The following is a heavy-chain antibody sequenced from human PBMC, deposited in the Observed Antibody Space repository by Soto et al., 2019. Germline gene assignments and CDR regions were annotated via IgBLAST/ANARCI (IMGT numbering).Heavy chain of an antibody. V-gene: IGHV4-31*02. J-gene: IGHJ6*02. CDR1: SGSISSGCYY. Sequence: TLSLTXTVSSGSISSGCYYWSWIRQHPGKGLEWFGYIYYRRCTYYNPSLKSRVTISVDTSKNQFSLKLSSVTAADTAVYYCAGSSSWLYFYDYDGMDVWGQGTTVTVSS. D-gene: IGHD6-13*01. CDR2: IYYRRCT. CDR3: AGSSSWLYFYDYDGMDV.